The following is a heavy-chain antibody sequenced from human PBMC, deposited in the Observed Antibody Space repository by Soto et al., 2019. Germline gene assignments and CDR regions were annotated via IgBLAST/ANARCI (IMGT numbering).Heavy chain of an antibody. CDR3: AREGGYSGYDSYYYYGMDV. CDR2: IWYDGSNK. Sequence: QVQLVESGGGVVQPGRSLRLSCASSGFTFSSYGMHWVRQAPGKGLEWVAVIWYDGSNKYYADSVKGRFTISRDNSKNPLYLKMDSLSAEYTAVYYCAREGGYSGYDSYYYYGMDVWGQGTTVTVS. J-gene: IGHJ6*02. CDR1: GFTFSSYG. V-gene: IGHV3-33*01. D-gene: IGHD5-12*01.